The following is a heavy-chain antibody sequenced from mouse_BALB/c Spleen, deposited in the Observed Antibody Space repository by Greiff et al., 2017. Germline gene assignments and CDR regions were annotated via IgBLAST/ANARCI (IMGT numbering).Heavy chain of an antibody. V-gene: IGHV14-1*02. CDR1: GFNIKDYY. J-gene: IGHJ4*01. CDR2: IDPENGNT. CDR3: ARKRLLNYYAMDY. D-gene: IGHD2-3*01. Sequence: EVQLVESGAELVRPGALVKLSCKASGFNIKDYYMHWVKQRPEQGLEWIGWIDPENGNTIYDPKFQGKASITADTSSNTAYLQLSSLTSEDTAVYYCARKRLLNYYAMDYWGQGTSVTVSS.